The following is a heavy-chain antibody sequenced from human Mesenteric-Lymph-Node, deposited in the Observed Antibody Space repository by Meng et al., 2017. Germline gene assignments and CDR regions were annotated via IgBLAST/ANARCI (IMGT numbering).Heavy chain of an antibody. CDR2: IWYDGSNK. V-gene: IGHV3-30*19. J-gene: IGHJ3*02. Sequence: GESLKISCAASGFTFSSYGMHWVRQAPGKGLEWVAVIWYDGSNKYYADSVKGRFTISRDNSKNTLYLQMNSLRAEDTAVYYCARPPYIAVAGTEADAFDIWGQGTMVTVSS. CDR1: GFTFSSYG. CDR3: ARPPYIAVAGTEADAFDI. D-gene: IGHD6-19*01.